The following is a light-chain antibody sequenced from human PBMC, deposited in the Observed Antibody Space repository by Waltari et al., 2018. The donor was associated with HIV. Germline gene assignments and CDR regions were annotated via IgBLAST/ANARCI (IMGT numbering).Light chain of an antibody. Sequence: EIVLTQSPATLPLSPGERATISCRASHSINTYLAWYQHKPGQAPRLLIDDASHRATGSPARFSGRGSGTDFTLTISVLEPEEFALYYCHQRSDLPPRITFGPGTRLEIK. CDR3: HQRSDLPPRIT. J-gene: IGKJ5*01. CDR2: DAS. CDR1: HSINTY. V-gene: IGKV3-11*01.